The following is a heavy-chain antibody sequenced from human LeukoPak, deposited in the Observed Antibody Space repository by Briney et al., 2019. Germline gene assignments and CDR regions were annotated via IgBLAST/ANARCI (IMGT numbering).Heavy chain of an antibody. Sequence: PGGSLRLSCAASGFTFSKYWMSWVRQTPTKGLEWVANIQQDGSEKYYVDSVRGRFTISRDNAKNSLYLQLNSLRVEDTALYYCARAGQWLVHWYFDLWGRGTLVTVSS. D-gene: IGHD6-19*01. CDR1: GFTFSKYW. J-gene: IGHJ2*01. V-gene: IGHV3-7*01. CDR3: ARAGQWLVHWYFDL. CDR2: IQQDGSEK.